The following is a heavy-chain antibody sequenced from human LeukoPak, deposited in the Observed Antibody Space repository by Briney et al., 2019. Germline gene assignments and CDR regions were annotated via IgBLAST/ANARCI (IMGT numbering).Heavy chain of an antibody. CDR1: GFTFSSYA. Sequence: GGSLRLSYAASGFTFSSYAMSWVRQAPGKGLERVSAISGSGGYIYYADPVKGRFTISRDNSKNTLYLQMNSLRAEDTAVYYCAKDKTPYCGGDCYLDYWGQGTLVTVSS. CDR2: ISGSGGYI. D-gene: IGHD2-21*02. CDR3: AKDKTPYCGGDCYLDY. J-gene: IGHJ4*02. V-gene: IGHV3-23*01.